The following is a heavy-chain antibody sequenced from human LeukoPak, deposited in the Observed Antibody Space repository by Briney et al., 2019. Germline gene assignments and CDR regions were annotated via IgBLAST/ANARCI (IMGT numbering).Heavy chain of an antibody. CDR1: GFTFSSYE. CDR3: ARDGSGSGWYDYYYMDV. J-gene: IGHJ6*03. CDR2: ISSSGSTI. D-gene: IGHD6-19*01. Sequence: PGGSLRLSCAASGFTFSSYEMNWVRQAPGKGLEWVSYISSSGSTIYYADSVKGRFTISRDNAKNSLYLQMNSLRAEDTAVYYCARDGSGSGWYDYYYMDVWGKGTTVTISS. V-gene: IGHV3-48*03.